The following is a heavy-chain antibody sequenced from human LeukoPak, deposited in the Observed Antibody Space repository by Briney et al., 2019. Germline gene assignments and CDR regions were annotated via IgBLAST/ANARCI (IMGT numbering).Heavy chain of an antibody. CDR3: ARDVHIEMATTDY. CDR2: ISYDGSNK. Sequence: GRSLRLSCAASGFTFSSYAMHWVRQAPGKGLEWVAVISYDGSNKYYADSVKGRFTISRDNSKNTLYLQMNSLRAEDTAVYYCARDVHIEMATTDYWGQGTLVTVSS. CDR1: GFTFSSYA. D-gene: IGHD5-24*01. J-gene: IGHJ4*02. V-gene: IGHV3-30-3*01.